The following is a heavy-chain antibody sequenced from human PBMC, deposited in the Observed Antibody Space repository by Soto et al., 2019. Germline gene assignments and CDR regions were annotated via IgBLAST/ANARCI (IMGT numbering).Heavy chain of an antibody. CDR1: GFTVSSSY. V-gene: IGHV3-53*01. Sequence: GGSLRLSCNASGFTVSSSYMSWVRQAPGMGLEWVAVIESGGSTHYADSVKGRFTISSYNSKNMIYLQLHTLRAEDTAVYYCAKDLGPLRLLNYYFYSLDVWGQGTTVTVSS. CDR2: IESGGST. D-gene: IGHD2-15*01. CDR3: AKDLGPLRLLNYYFYSLDV. J-gene: IGHJ6*02.